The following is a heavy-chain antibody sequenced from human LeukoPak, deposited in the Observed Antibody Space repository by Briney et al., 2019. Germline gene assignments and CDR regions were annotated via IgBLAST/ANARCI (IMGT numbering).Heavy chain of an antibody. CDR3: ARETAAGTTTISQAFDY. Sequence: ASVKVSCKASGYTFTSYYMHWVRQAPGQGLEWMGIINPSGGSTSYAQKLQGRVTMTRDTSTSTVYMELSSLRSEDTAVYYCARETAAGTTTISQAFDYWGQGTLVTVSS. D-gene: IGHD6-13*01. CDR1: GYTFTSYY. CDR2: INPSGGST. V-gene: IGHV1-46*03. J-gene: IGHJ4*02.